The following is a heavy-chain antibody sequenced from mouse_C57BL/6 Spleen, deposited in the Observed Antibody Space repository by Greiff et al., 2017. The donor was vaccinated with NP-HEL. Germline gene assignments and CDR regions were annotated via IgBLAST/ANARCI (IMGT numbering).Heavy chain of an antibody. CDR2: IYPSDSET. D-gene: IGHD2-5*01. Sequence: VKLQQPGAELVRPGSSVKLSCKASGYTFTSYWMDWVKQRPGQGLEWIGNIYPSDSETHYNQKFKDKATLTVDKSSSTAYMQLSSLTSEDSAVYYCARVNYSNYGGLDYWGQGTTLTVSS. V-gene: IGHV1-61*01. J-gene: IGHJ2*01. CDR3: ARVNYSNYGGLDY. CDR1: GYTFTSYW.